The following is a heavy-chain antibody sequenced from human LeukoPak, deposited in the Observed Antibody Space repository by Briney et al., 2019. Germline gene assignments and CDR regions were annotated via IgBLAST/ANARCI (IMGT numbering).Heavy chain of an antibody. V-gene: IGHV4-59*01. D-gene: IGHD3-22*01. CDR1: GGSISRYY. J-gene: IGHJ4*02. CDR3: ARALYDSSGYRLDY. Sequence: SETLSLTCTVSGGSISRYYWSWIRQPPGKGLEWIGYIYYSGGTNYNPSLKSRVTISLDTSKNQFSLKLSSVTAADTAVYYCARALYDSSGYRLDYWGQGTLVTVSS. CDR2: IYYSGGT.